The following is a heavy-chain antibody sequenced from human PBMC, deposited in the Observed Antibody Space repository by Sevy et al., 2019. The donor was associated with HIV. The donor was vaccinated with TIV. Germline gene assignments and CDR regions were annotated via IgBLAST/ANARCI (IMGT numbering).Heavy chain of an antibody. V-gene: IGHV3-23*01. D-gene: IGHD5-12*01. CDR2: ISDSGYKT. Sequence: GGSLRLSCAASGFTFSNYAMSWVRQAPGKGLDWVSGISDSGYKTYYANSLKGRFTISRDNSKNSLYLQMNSLRAEDTAVYYCTKDEAYTVATSYYFDYWGQGTLVTVSS. J-gene: IGHJ4*02. CDR3: TKDEAYTVATSYYFDY. CDR1: GFTFSNYA.